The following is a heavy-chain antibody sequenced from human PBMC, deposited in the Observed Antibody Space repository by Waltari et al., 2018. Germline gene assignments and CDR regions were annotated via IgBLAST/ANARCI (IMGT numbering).Heavy chain of an antibody. CDR1: GYTFTSQW. Sequence: EVQLVQSGAEVKKPGESLKISCKASGYTFTSQWIAWVRQMPGKGLEWMGIIYPGDSETRYSPSFQGQVTISVDKSISTAYLQWSSLKASDTAIYYCARRGTGEEGRWFDPWGQGTLVTVSS. CDR2: IYPGDSET. V-gene: IGHV5-51*01. D-gene: IGHD7-27*01. CDR3: ARRGTGEEGRWFDP. J-gene: IGHJ5*02.